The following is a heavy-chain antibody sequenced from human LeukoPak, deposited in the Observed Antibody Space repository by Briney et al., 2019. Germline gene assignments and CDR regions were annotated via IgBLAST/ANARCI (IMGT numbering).Heavy chain of an antibody. D-gene: IGHD1-26*01. CDR1: GGTFSNYA. V-gene: IGHV1-69*13. Sequence: SVKVSXKASGGTFSNYAISWMRQAPGQGLEWMGGIIPIFGRASYAQKFQGRVTITADESTTTAYMELSSLRSEDTAVYYCARDSGSYYADVDYWGQGTLVTVSS. CDR3: ARDSGSYYADVDY. J-gene: IGHJ4*02. CDR2: IIPIFGRA.